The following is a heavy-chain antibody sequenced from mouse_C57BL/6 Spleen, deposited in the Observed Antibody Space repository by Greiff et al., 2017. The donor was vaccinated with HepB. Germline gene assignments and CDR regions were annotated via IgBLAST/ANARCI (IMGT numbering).Heavy chain of an antibody. V-gene: IGHV1-50*01. Sequence: VQLQQPGAELVKPGASVKLSCKASGYTFTSYWMQWVKQRPGQGLEWIGEIDPSDSYTNYNQKFKGKATLTVDTSSSTAYMQLSSLTSEDSAVYYCARSTTVVLDYWGQGTTLTFSS. CDR3: ARSTTVVLDY. D-gene: IGHD1-1*01. CDR1: GYTFTSYW. J-gene: IGHJ2*01. CDR2: IDPSDSYT.